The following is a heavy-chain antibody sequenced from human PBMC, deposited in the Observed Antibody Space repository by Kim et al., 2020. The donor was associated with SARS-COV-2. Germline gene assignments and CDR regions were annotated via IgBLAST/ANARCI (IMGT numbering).Heavy chain of an antibody. CDR1: GGTFSSYA. V-gene: IGHV1-69*13. CDR2: IIPIFGTA. CDR3: ARDRGPAPYCSGGSCPQEAFKT. J-gene: IGHJ5*02. Sequence: SVKVSCKASGGTFSSYAISWVRQAPGQGLEWMGGIIPIFGTANYAQKFQGRVTITADESTSTAYMELSSLRSEDTAVYYCARDRGPAPYCSGGSCPQEAFKTWGQGTLVTVSS. D-gene: IGHD2-15*01.